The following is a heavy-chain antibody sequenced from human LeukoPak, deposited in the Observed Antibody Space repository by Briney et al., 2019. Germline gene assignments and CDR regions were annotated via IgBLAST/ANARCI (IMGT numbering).Heavy chain of an antibody. J-gene: IGHJ4*02. CDR3: ARDTRYCSGGGCCVGYYFDY. Sequence: GGSLRLSCAASGFTFSSYEMNWVRQAPGKGLEWVSYISSSGSTIYYADSVKGRFTISRDNAKNSLFLQMNSLRAEDTAVYYCARDTRYCSGGGCCVGYYFDYWGQGTLVTVSP. CDR2: ISSSGSTI. CDR1: GFTFSSYE. V-gene: IGHV3-48*03. D-gene: IGHD2-15*01.